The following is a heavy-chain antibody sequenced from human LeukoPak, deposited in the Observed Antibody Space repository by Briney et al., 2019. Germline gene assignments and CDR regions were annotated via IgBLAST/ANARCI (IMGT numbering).Heavy chain of an antibody. CDR2: IYHSGGT. D-gene: IGHD3-10*01. CDR3: ARDQDYYGSGSYGPDY. J-gene: IGHJ4*02. CDR1: GYSITSGYY. V-gene: IGHV4-38-2*02. Sequence: SETLSLTCTVSGYSITSGYYWGWIRQPPGKGLEWIGRIYHSGGTFYNPSRKSRVTISVDTSKNQFSLKLSSVTAADTAVYYCARDQDYYGSGSYGPDYWGQGTLVTVSS.